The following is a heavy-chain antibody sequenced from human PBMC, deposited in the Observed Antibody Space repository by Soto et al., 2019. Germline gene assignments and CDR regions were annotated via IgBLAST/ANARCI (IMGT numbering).Heavy chain of an antibody. CDR3: ARDYPGGSYYDY. CDR1: GFTFRSYG. D-gene: IGHD1-26*01. CDR2: IWYDGSNK. J-gene: IGHJ4*02. Sequence: GGSLRLSCAASGFTFRSYGMHWVRQAPGKGLEWVAVIWYDGSNKYYVDSVKGRFTISRDNAKNSLYLQMNSLRAEDTAVYYCARDYPGGSYYDYWGQGTLVTVSS. V-gene: IGHV3-33*01.